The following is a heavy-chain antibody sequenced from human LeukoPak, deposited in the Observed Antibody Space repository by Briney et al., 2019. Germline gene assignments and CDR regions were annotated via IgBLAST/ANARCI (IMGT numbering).Heavy chain of an antibody. V-gene: IGHV3-20*01. D-gene: IGHD3-10*01. Sequence: PGGSLRLSCAASGFTFDDYGMSWVRQAPGKGVEGVSSINWNGGSTDYADSVKGRLTIYREKDKNSLYVQMNRLRAEDTALYHCARRGYGSGSYDYYYYYYMDVWGKGTTVTVSS. CDR2: INWNGGST. J-gene: IGHJ6*03. CDR3: ARRGYGSGSYDYYYYYYMDV. CDR1: GFTFDDYG.